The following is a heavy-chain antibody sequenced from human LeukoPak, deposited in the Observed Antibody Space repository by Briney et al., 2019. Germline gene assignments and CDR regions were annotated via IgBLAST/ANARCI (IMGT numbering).Heavy chain of an antibody. CDR3: AGCSGGSPIDAFHI. J-gene: IGHJ3*02. CDR2: IIPIFGTA. V-gene: IGHV1-69*05. CDR1: GGTFSSYA. D-gene: IGHD2-15*01. Sequence: SVKVSCKASGGTFSSYAISWVRQAPGQGLEWMGGIIPIFGTANYAQKFQGRVTITTDESTSTAYMELSSLKSEDTAVYYCAGCSGGSPIDAFHIWGQGTMVTVSS.